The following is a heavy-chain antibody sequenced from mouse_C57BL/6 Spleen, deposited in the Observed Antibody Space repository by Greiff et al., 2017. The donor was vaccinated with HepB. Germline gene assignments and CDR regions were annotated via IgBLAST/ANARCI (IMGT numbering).Heavy chain of an antibody. V-gene: IGHV1-18*01. CDR1: GYTFTDYN. D-gene: IGHD2-2*01. CDR3: ARRMVTTSPWFAY. J-gene: IGHJ3*01. CDR2: INPNNGGT. Sequence: VQLQQSGPELVKPGASVKIPCKASGYTFTDYNMDWVKQSHGKSLEWIGDINPNNGGTIYNQKFKGKATLTVDKSSSTAYMELRSLTSEDTAVYYCARRMVTTSPWFAYWGQGTLVTVSA.